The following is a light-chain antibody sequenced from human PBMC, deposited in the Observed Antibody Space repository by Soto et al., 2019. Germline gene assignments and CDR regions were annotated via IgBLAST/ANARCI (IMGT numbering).Light chain of an antibody. CDR1: SGSVSTSYY. V-gene: IGLV8-61*01. CDR2: NTN. J-gene: IGLJ3*02. Sequence: QTVVTQEPSLSVSPGGTVTLTCGLSSGSVSTSYYPSWYQLTPGQTPRTLIHNTNIRSSGVPNRFSGSILGNKAALTITGAQADDEPHYYCIVYMGSAIWVFGGGTKLTVL. CDR3: IVYMGSAIWV.